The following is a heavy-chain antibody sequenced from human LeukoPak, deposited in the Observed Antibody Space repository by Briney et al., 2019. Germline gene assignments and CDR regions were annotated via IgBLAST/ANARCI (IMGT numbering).Heavy chain of an antibody. CDR3: ARGTTLAAAGTPFDY. V-gene: IGHV3-20*04. D-gene: IGHD6-13*01. CDR1: GFTFDDYG. CDR2: INWNGGST. Sequence: GGSLRLSCAASGFTFDDYGMSWVRQAPGKGLEWVSAINWNGGSTGYADSVKGRFTISSDNAKNSLYLQMNSLRAEDTALYYCARGTTLAAAGTPFDYWGQGTLVTVSS. J-gene: IGHJ4*02.